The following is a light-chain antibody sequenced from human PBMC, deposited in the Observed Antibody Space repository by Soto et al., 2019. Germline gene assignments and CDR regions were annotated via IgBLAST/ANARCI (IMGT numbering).Light chain of an antibody. CDR2: EVG. V-gene: IGLV2-8*01. CDR3: SSYAHSNKVT. CDR1: SSDVGGYNY. Sequence: QSVLTQPPSASGSPGQSVTISCSGTSSDVGGYNYVSWYQQHPGKAPKLIIYEVGRRPSGVPDRFSGSKSGTTASLTVSGXXXXXEADYYCSSYAHSNKVTFGGGTKVTVL. J-gene: IGLJ2*01.